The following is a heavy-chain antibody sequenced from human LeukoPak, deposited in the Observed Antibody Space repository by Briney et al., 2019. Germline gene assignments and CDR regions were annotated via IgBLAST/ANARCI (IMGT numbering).Heavy chain of an antibody. CDR1: GYTFTKNA. CDR2: VSTYNGDT. CDR3: ARDGGAPGPIYGDY. V-gene: IGHV1-18*01. Sequence: ASVKVSCKASGYTFTKNAMNWVRQAPGQGLGWMGWVSTYNGDTKYAQKFQDRVTMTRDTSTTTAYMELRGLRSDDTAVYYCARDGGAPGPIYGDYWGQGTPVTVSS. D-gene: IGHD4-23*01. J-gene: IGHJ4*02.